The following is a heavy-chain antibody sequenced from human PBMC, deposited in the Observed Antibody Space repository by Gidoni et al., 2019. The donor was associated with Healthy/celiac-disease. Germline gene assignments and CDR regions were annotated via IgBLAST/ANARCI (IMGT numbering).Heavy chain of an antibody. J-gene: IGHJ4*02. Sequence: QLQLQESGSGLVKRAQTLCLTCGVSGGSMSSGGYSWSWIRQPPGKGREWIGYVYPSGSTYYDPSLKSRVTISVDRSKNQFSLKLSSVTAADTAVYSCARALVYVRTDAYFDYWGQGTLVTVSS. CDR1: GGSMSSGGYS. V-gene: IGHV4-30-2*01. CDR2: VYPSGST. CDR3: ARALVYVRTDAYFDY. D-gene: IGHD2-8*01.